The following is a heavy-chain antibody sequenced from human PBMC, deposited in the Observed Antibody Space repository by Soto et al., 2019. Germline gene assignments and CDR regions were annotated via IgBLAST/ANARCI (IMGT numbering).Heavy chain of an antibody. CDR1: GFTFSSYA. CDR3: ARDQYYDSRGDYYYGMDV. CDR2: ISYDGSNK. D-gene: IGHD3-22*01. V-gene: IGHV3-30-3*01. Sequence: RLSCAASGFTFSSYAMHWVRQSPGKVLEWVAVISYDGSNKYYADSVKGRFTISRDNSKNTLYLQMNSLRAEDTAVYYCARDQYYDSRGDYYYGMDVWGQGTTVTVSS. J-gene: IGHJ6*02.